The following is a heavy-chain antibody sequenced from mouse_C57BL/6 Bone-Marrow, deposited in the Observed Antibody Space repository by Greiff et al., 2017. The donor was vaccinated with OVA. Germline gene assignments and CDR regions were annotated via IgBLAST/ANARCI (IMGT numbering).Heavy chain of an antibody. CDR2: IRSKSSNYAT. J-gene: IGHJ4*01. D-gene: IGHD2-1*01. V-gene: IGHV10-3*01. CDR3: VRDQSRYGNYVYYYAMDY. CDR1: GFTFNTYA. Sequence: DAGGGLVQPKGSLKLSCAASGFTFNTYAMHWVRQAPGKGLEWVARIRSKSSNYATYYADSVKDRFTISRDDSQSMLYLQMNNLKTEDTAMYYCVRDQSRYGNYVYYYAMDYWGQGTSVTVSS.